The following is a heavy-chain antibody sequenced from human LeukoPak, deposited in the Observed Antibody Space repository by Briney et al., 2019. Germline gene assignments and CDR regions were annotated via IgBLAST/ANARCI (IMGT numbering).Heavy chain of an antibody. CDR3: ARDTYYYDSSVCYLVYFDY. CDR2: ISSSSSYI. V-gene: IGHV3-21*01. Sequence: GGSLRLSCAASGFTFSSYSMNWVRHAPGKGREWVSSISSSSSYIYYADSVKGRFTISRDNAKNSLYLQMNSLRAEDTAVYYCARDTYYYDSSVCYLVYFDYWGQGTLVTVSS. J-gene: IGHJ4*02. D-gene: IGHD3-22*01. CDR1: GFTFSSYS.